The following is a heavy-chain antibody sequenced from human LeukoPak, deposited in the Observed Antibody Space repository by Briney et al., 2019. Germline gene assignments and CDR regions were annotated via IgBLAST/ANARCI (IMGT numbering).Heavy chain of an antibody. CDR3: AKDLVGSSWYYFQH. CDR2: ISYDGSNK. CDR1: GFTFSSYG. V-gene: IGHV3-30*18. J-gene: IGHJ1*01. D-gene: IGHD6-13*01. Sequence: GRSLRLSCAASGFTFSSYGMHWVRQAPGKGLEWVAVISYDGSNKYYADSVKGRFTISRDNSKNTLYLQMNSLRAEDTAVYYCAKDLVGSSWYYFQHWGQGTLSPSP.